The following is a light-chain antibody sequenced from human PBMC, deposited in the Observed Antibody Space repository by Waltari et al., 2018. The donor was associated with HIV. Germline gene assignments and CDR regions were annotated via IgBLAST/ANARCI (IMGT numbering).Light chain of an antibody. CDR1: NIEITT. CDR2: DDS. CDR3: QVWDTSSDQGV. V-gene: IGLV3-21*02. J-gene: IGLJ2*01. Sequence: SYVLAQPPSVSVAPGQTARLTWGGNNIEITTVQWYQQKPGQAPVLVVHDDSHRPSGIPERFSGSNSGNTATLTISRVEAGDEADYFCQVWDTSSDQGVFGGGTKLTVL.